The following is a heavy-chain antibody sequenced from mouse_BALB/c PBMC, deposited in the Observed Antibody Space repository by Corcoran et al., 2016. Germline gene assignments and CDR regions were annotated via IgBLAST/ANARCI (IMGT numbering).Heavy chain of an antibody. D-gene: IGHD1-1*01. CDR3: ARLHYYGLFAY. CDR1: GFDFSRYR. Sequence: EVKLLESGGGLVQPGGFMKLSCAASGFDFSRYRMSWVRQAPGKGLEWIGENNPDSSTINDTPSLKDKFIISRDNAKNTQYLQMSKVRSADTALYYCARLHYYGLFAYWGQGTLVTVSA. CDR2: NNPDSSTI. V-gene: IGHV4-1*02. J-gene: IGHJ3*01.